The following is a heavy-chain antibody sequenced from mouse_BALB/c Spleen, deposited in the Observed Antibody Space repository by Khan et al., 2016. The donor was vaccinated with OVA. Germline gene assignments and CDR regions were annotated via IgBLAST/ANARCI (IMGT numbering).Heavy chain of an antibody. Sequence: QVQLQQSGPGLVAPSQSLSSTCTVSGFSLSRYNIHWVRQPPGKGLEWLGVIWGGGGTDYNSTLKSRLSISKDNSKSQVFLKMNSLQTDDTAKYYCARAYYRYDGYYAMDYWGQGTSVTVSS. CDR1: GFSLSRYN. D-gene: IGHD2-14*01. CDR3: ARAYYRYDGYYAMDY. J-gene: IGHJ4*01. CDR2: IWGGGGT. V-gene: IGHV2-6-4*01.